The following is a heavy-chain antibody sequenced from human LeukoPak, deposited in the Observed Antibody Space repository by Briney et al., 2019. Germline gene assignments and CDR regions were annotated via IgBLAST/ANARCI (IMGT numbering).Heavy chain of an antibody. V-gene: IGHV4-4*07. D-gene: IGHD4-17*01. CDR1: GDSINNYY. CDR2: VYTSGST. CDR3: AKDQMGYGDRSDAFDI. Sequence: PSETLSLTCNVSGDSINNYYWSWIRQPAGKGLEWIGRVYTSGSTNYNPSLKSRVTMSVDTSKNQFSLNLTSVTAADTAVYYCAKDQMGYGDRSDAFDIWGQGTMVTVSS. J-gene: IGHJ3*02.